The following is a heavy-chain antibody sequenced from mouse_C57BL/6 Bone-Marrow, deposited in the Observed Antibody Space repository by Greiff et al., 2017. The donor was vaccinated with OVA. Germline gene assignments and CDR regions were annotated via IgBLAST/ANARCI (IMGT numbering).Heavy chain of an antibody. J-gene: IGHJ1*03. CDR2: ISYSGST. CDR1: GYSITSDY. D-gene: IGHD1-1*01. V-gene: IGHV3-8*01. Sequence: EVKLVESGPGLAKPSQTLSLTCSVTGYSITSDYWNWIRKFPGNKLEYMGYISYSGSTYYHPSLKSRISITRDTSKHQYYLQLNSVTTEDTATYYCARFTTVVATNWYFDVWGTGTTVTVSS. CDR3: ARFTTVVATNWYFDV.